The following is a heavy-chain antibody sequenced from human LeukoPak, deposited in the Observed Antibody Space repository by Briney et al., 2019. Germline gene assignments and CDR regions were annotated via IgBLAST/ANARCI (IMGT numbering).Heavy chain of an antibody. CDR1: GFTFSSYS. CDR3: ARDSDTPLAFVYYFDY. V-gene: IGHV3-21*01. CDR2: ISSSSSYI. D-gene: IGHD3-10*01. Sequence: AGGSLRLSCAASGFTFSSYSMNWVRQAPGKGLEWVSSISSSSSYIYYADSVKGRFTISRDNAKNSLYLQMNSLRAEDTAVYYCARDSDTPLAFVYYFDYWGQGTLVTVSS. J-gene: IGHJ4*02.